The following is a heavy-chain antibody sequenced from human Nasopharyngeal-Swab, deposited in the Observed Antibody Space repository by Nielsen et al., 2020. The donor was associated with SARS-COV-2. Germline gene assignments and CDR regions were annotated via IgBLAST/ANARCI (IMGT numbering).Heavy chain of an antibody. D-gene: IGHD5-12*01. CDR2: ISGVDDST. Sequence: GESLKISCSASGFIFKNYAMNWVRQAPGRGLEWVSGISGVDDSTKYADSVKGRFTISRDNSKNTLDLQMNSLRAEDTAIYYCAKDRDSGDDSGEYYHYYGMDVWGQGTTVTVSS. J-gene: IGHJ6*02. V-gene: IGHV3-23*01. CDR1: GFIFKNYA. CDR3: AKDRDSGDDSGEYYHYYGMDV.